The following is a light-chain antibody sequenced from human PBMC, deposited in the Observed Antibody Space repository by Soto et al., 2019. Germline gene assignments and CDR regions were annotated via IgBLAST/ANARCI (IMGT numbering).Light chain of an antibody. J-gene: IGKJ5*01. V-gene: IGKV3-11*01. Sequence: EIVLTQSPATLSLSPGERATLSCWASQSVGSSLAWYQQRPGQAPRLLIYDAFIRATGIPARFSGSESGTDFTLTISSLEPEDFAVYYCQQRSNWPLTFGQGTRLEIK. CDR1: QSVGSS. CDR2: DAF. CDR3: QQRSNWPLT.